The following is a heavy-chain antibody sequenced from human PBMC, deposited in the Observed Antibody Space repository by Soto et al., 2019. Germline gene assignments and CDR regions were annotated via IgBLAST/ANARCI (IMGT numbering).Heavy chain of an antibody. CDR1: GDSISSYY. V-gene: IGHV4-59*08. CDR2: IFYSGST. D-gene: IGHD1-26*01. CDR3: ARSGNSPFDY. Sequence: QVQLQESGPGLVKPSETLSLTCTVSGDSISSYYWNWIRQPPGKGLEWIGYIFYSGSTNYNPSLRSRLTISVETSKNHFSLKLSSVTAADPAVYYCARSGNSPFDYWGQGTLVTVSS. J-gene: IGHJ4*02.